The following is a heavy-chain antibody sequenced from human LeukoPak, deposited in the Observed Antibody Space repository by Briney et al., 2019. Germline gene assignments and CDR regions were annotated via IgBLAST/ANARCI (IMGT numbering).Heavy chain of an antibody. V-gene: IGHV1-18*01. D-gene: IGHD1-26*01. Sequence: GASVKVSCKASGYTFTSYGISWVRQAPGQGLEWMGWISAYNGNTNYAQKLQGRVTMTTDTSTSTAYMELRSLRSDDTAVYYRARDERGSYSPPFDYWGQGTLVTVSS. CDR2: ISAYNGNT. J-gene: IGHJ4*02. CDR3: ARDERGSYSPPFDY. CDR1: GYTFTSYG.